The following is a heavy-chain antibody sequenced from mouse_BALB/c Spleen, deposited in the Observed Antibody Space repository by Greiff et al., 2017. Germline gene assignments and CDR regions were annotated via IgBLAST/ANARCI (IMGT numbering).Heavy chain of an antibody. D-gene: IGHD2-1*01. Sequence: EVQLVESGGGLVKPGGSLKLSCAASGFTFSDYYMYWVRQTPEKRLEWVATISDGGSYTYYPDSVKGRFTISRDNAKNNLYLQMSSLKSEDTAMYYCARSYGNYVAMDYWGQGTSVTVSS. V-gene: IGHV5-4*02. CDR2: ISDGGSYT. J-gene: IGHJ4*01. CDR3: ARSYGNYVAMDY. CDR1: GFTFSDYY.